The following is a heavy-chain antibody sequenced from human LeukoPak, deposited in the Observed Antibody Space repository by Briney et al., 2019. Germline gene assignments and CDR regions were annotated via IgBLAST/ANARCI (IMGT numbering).Heavy chain of an antibody. V-gene: IGHV3-74*01. Sequence: GGSLRLSCAASGFTFSSYWMHWVRQAPGKGLLWVSLINSDGNNRGYADSVKGRFTVSRDNAKNTLYLQMNSLRAEDTAVYYCVRSYYGMDVWGQGTTVSVSS. CDR1: GFTFSSYW. CDR3: VRSYYGMDV. J-gene: IGHJ6*02. CDR2: INSDGNNR.